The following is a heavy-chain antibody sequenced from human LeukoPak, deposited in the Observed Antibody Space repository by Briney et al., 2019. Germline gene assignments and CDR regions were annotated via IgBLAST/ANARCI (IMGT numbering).Heavy chain of an antibody. CDR2: IYYSGST. Sequence: KPSETLSLTCTVSGGSISSYYWSWIRQPPGKGLEWIGYIYYSGSTKYNPSLKSRVTISVDMSKNQFSLKLSSVTAADTAVYHCARHYYDGGDYHLDYWGQGTLVTVSS. CDR1: GGSISSYY. CDR3: ARHYYDGGDYHLDY. D-gene: IGHD2-21*02. V-gene: IGHV4-59*08. J-gene: IGHJ4*02.